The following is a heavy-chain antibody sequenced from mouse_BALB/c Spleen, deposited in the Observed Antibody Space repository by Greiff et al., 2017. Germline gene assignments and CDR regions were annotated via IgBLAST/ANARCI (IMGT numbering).Heavy chain of an antibody. CDR2: ISYSGST. Sequence: EVKLVESGPGLVKPSQSLSLTCTVTGYSITSDYAWNWIRQFPGNKLEWMGYISYSGSTSYNPSLKSRISITRDTSKNQFFLQLTSVTTEDTATYYCAGGITHDDFAYWGQGTLVTVSA. CDR3: AGGITHDDFAY. J-gene: IGHJ3*01. CDR1: GYSITSDYA. V-gene: IGHV3-2*02. D-gene: IGHD1-1*01.